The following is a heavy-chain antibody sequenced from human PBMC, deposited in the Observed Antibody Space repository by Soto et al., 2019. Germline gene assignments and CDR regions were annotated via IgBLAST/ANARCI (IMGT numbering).Heavy chain of an antibody. J-gene: IGHJ3*02. CDR3: AKARLGYCSGGSCYSRLGNDAFDI. CDR1: GFTFSNYA. D-gene: IGHD2-15*01. Sequence: HPGGSLRLSCAASGFTFSNYAMSWVRQTPGKGLEWVSAITGSGGDTFHADSVKGRFTISRDNTKNTLYLQMNGLRAEDTAVYYCAKARLGYCSGGSCYSRLGNDAFDIWGQGTMVTVSS. V-gene: IGHV3-23*01. CDR2: ITGSGGDT.